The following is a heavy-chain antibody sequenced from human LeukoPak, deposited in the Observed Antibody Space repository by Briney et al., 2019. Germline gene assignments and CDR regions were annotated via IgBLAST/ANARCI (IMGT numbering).Heavy chain of an antibody. CDR2: MNPTSGNT. CDR3: TRLRGYTYGYWYLDL. J-gene: IGHJ2*01. CDR1: GYTFTRSI. Sequence: GSVKVSSKAAGYTFTRSIIYSGPPTPEQGLERMGWMNPTSGNTGYAQNFQGRVTMTRDASIATVYMELSSLTSEDAALYYCTRLRGYTYGYWYLDLWGRGTPVTVSS. D-gene: IGHD5-18*01. V-gene: IGHV1-8*01.